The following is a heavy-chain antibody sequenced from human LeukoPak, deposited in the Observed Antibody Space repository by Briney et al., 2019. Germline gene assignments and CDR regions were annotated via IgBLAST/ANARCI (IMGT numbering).Heavy chain of an antibody. D-gene: IGHD3-10*01. CDR1: GFTFSSYE. V-gene: IGHV3-48*03. Sequence: GGSLRLSCAASGFTFSSYEMNWVRQAPGKGLEWVSYISSSGSTIYYADSVKGRFTISRDNAKNSLYLQMNSLRAEDTAVYYCARDHMDTMVRGGAWFDPWGQGTLVTVSS. CDR2: ISSSGSTI. J-gene: IGHJ5*02. CDR3: ARDHMDTMVRGGAWFDP.